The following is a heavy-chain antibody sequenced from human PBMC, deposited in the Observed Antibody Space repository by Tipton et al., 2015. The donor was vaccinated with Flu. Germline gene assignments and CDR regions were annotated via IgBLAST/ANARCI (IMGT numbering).Heavy chain of an antibody. V-gene: IGHV4-61*02. Sequence: TLSLTCTVSGGSISSGSYYWSWIRQPAGKGLEWIGRIYTSGSTNYNPSLKSRVTILVDTSKNQFSLKLSSVTAADTAVYYCARGVIYYDSSGPITDAFDIWGQGTMVTVSS. CDR2: IYTSGST. CDR3: ARGVIYYDSSGPITDAFDI. J-gene: IGHJ3*02. D-gene: IGHD3-22*01. CDR1: GGSISSGSYY.